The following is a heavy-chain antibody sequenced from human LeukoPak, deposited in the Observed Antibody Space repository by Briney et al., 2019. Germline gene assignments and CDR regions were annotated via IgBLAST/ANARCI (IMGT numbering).Heavy chain of an antibody. D-gene: IGHD2-15*01. CDR2: IIPIFGTA. CDR3: AKDGGYCSGGSCLFSTFDY. J-gene: IGHJ4*02. CDR1: GGTFSSYA. V-gene: IGHV1-69*06. Sequence: SVKVSCKASGGTFSSYAISWVRQAPGQGLEWMGGIIPIFGTANYAQKFQGRVTITADKSTSTAYMELSSLRSEDTAVYYCAKDGGYCSGGSCLFSTFDYWGQGTLVTVSS.